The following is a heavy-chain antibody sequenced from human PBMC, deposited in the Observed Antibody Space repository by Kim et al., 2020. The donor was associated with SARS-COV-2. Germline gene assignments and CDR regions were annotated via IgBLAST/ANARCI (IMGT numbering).Heavy chain of an antibody. CDR3: ARASPKYGMDV. V-gene: IGHV3-11*05. CDR1: GFTFSDYY. Sequence: GGSLRLSCAASGFTFSDYYMSWIRQAPGKGLEWVSYISSSSSYTNYADSVKGRFTISRDNAKNSLYLQMNSLRAEDTAVYYCARASPKYGMDVWGQGTTVTVSS. CDR2: ISSSSSYT. J-gene: IGHJ6*02.